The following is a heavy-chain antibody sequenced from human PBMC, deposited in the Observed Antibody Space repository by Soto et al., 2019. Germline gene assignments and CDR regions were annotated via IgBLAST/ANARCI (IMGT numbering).Heavy chain of an antibody. V-gene: IGHV4-59*02. Sequence: SETLSLTCTVSGGSVNSYYWSWIRQPPGKGLEWIGYIFYSGSTKSNPSLKSRVTMSVDMSKNQFSLRLTSVTAADTALYYCASFGIVDTAMVTKRIFDYWGQGTLVTVS. CDR1: GGSVNSYY. CDR2: IFYSGST. D-gene: IGHD5-18*01. CDR3: ASFGIVDTAMVTKRIFDY. J-gene: IGHJ4*02.